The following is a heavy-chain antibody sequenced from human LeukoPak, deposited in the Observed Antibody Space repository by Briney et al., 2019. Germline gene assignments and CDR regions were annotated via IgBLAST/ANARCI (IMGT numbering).Heavy chain of an antibody. CDR1: GFTVSSNY. Sequence: GGSLRLSCAASGFTVSSNYMSWVRQAPGKGLEWVSVIYSGGSTYYADSVKGRSTISRDNSKNTLYLQMNSLRAEDTAVYYCARKKLERRDDAFDIWGQGTMVTVSS. CDR2: IYSGGST. V-gene: IGHV3-66*01. J-gene: IGHJ3*02. D-gene: IGHD1-1*01. CDR3: ARKKLERRDDAFDI.